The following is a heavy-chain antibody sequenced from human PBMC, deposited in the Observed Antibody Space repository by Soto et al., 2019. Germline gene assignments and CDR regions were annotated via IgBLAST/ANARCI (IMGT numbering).Heavy chain of an antibody. V-gene: IGHV1-69*13. Sequence: SAKASCKASGYTFTYYGITWVRQAPGHGLEWMEGIIPSFDTANYAERFQGRVTITADESTSTAYRELSSLRSEDTAVYYCASYRDSSGDYYRHSAIYYFDYWGQGTLVTVSS. CDR1: GYTFTYYG. CDR3: ASYRDSSGDYYRHSAIYYFDY. CDR2: IIPSFDTA. D-gene: IGHD3-22*01. J-gene: IGHJ4*02.